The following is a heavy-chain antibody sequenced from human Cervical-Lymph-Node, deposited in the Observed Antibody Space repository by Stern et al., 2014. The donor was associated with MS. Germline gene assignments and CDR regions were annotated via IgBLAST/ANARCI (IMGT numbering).Heavy chain of an antibody. J-gene: IGHJ5*02. CDR1: GFSLSTSGMC. V-gene: IGHV2-70*15. Sequence: QITLKESGPALVKPRQTLTLTCTLSGFSLSTSGMCVSWIRQPPGKALEWLARIAWDDDKYYSTSLQTRLTISKDTSKSQVVLTMTNVDPVDTATYYCARQQLIKGDWFDPWGQGTLVTVSS. CDR2: IAWDDDK. D-gene: IGHD6-13*01. CDR3: ARQQLIKGDWFDP.